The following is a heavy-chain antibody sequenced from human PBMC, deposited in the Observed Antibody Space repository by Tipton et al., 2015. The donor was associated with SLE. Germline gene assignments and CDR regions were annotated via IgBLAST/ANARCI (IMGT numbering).Heavy chain of an antibody. Sequence: SLRLSCAASGFTFSSYWMSWVRQAPGKGLEWVANIKQDGSEKYYVGSVKGRFTISRDNAKNSLYLQMNSLRAEDTAVYYCAREGHIVVVVAAPRAYYGMDVWGQGTTVPVSS. J-gene: IGHJ6*02. CDR2: IKQDGSEK. CDR3: AREGHIVVVVAAPRAYYGMDV. CDR1: GFTFSSYW. D-gene: IGHD2-15*01. V-gene: IGHV3-7*01.